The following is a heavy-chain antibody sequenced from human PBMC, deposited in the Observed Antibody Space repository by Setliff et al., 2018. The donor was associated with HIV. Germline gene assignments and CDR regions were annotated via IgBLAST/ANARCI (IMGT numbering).Heavy chain of an antibody. CDR1: GGSISSGSYY. V-gene: IGHV4-61*02. D-gene: IGHD2-2*01. CDR3: ARGVARQVVIDRWFDP. Sequence: SETLSLTCSVSGGSISSGSYYWSWIRQPAGKGLEWIGRIYNSGSTIYNPSLKSRVTMSVDTSKNQFSLTLTSVTAADTAVYYCARGVARQVVIDRWFDPWGQGTPVTVSS. J-gene: IGHJ5*02. CDR2: IYNSGST.